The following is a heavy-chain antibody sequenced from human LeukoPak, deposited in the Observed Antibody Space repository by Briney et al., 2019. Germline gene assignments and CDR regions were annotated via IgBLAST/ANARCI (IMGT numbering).Heavy chain of an antibody. Sequence: PGGSLRLSCAASGFTFTSNTVNWVRQAPGKGLEWVSYISPTGNTLYYADSVKGRFTISRDNAKNSLYLQMNSLRAEDTAVYYCARSSGIVATAEYWGQGTLVTVSS. D-gene: IGHD5-12*01. J-gene: IGHJ4*02. V-gene: IGHV3-48*04. CDR1: GFTFTSNT. CDR3: ARSSGIVATAEY. CDR2: ISPTGNTL.